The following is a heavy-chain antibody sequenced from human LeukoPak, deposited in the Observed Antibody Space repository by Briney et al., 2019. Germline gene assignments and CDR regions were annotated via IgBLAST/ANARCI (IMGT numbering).Heavy chain of an antibody. CDR1: GYTFTRYY. D-gene: IGHD2-2*01. CDR2: INPNSGGT. V-gene: IGHV1-2*02. CDR3: ARVPAAMRIVDY. J-gene: IGHJ4*02. Sequence: ASVKVSCKASGYTFTRYYMHWVRQAPGQGLEWMGWINPNSGGTNYAQKFQGRVTMTRDTSISTAYMELSRLRSDDTAVYYCARVPAAMRIVDYWGQGTLVTVSS.